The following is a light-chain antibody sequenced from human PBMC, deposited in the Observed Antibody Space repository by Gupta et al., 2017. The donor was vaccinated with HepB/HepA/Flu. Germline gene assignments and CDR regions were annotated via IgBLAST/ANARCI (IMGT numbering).Light chain of an antibody. CDR3: QQDYTAPKT. CDR2: WAS. J-gene: IGKJ1*01. V-gene: IGKV4-1*01. Sequence: DIVMTQSPDSLAVSLGERATINCKSSQSVLYSSNNKNYLAWYQQKPGQPPKLLIYWASTRESGVPDRFSGSGSGTYFTLTISSLQAEDVAVYYCQQDYTAPKTFGQGTKVEI. CDR1: QSVLYSSNNKNY.